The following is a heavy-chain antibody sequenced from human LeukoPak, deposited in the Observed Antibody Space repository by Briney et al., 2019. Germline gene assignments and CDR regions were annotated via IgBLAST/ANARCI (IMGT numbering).Heavy chain of an antibody. V-gene: IGHV1-46*01. CDR3: ARALTKGEGRDY. CDR2: INPSGGST. Sequence: ASVKVSCKASGYTLTSYYMHWVRQAPGQGLEWMGIINPSGGSTSYAQKFQGRVTMTRDTSTSTVYMELSSLRSEDTAVYYCARALTKGEGRDYWGQGALVTVSS. D-gene: IGHD2-8*01. J-gene: IGHJ4*02. CDR1: GYTLTSYY.